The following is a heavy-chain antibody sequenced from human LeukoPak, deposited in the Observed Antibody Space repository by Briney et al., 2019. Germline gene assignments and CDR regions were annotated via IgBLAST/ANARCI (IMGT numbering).Heavy chain of an antibody. J-gene: IGHJ4*02. V-gene: IGHV3-64*01. CDR2: ISSNGGST. Sequence: GGSLRLSCAASGFTFSSYAMHWVRQAPGKGLEYVSAISSNGGSTYYANSVKGRFTISRDNSKNTLYLQMGCLRAEDMAVYYCARDPAWYYDSSGYLAYWGQGTLVTVSS. D-gene: IGHD3-22*01. CDR3: ARDPAWYYDSSGYLAY. CDR1: GFTFSSYA.